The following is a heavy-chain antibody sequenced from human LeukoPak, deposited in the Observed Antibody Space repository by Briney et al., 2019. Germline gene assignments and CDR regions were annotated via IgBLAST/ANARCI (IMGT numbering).Heavy chain of an antibody. V-gene: IGHV3-48*03. CDR1: GFTSNDDD. CDR2: ISRSGAFT. J-gene: IGHJ4*02. CDR3: SRPLSFGVLLRLDD. D-gene: IGHD3-10*01. Sequence: GGSLRLSCAGSGFTSNDDDMNWVRQGPGKGPEWGSYISRSGAFTYYTDSVKGRFTVSRDNAKKLLFLQMDALRAEDTALYYCSRPLSFGVLLRLDDWGQGTLVTVSS.